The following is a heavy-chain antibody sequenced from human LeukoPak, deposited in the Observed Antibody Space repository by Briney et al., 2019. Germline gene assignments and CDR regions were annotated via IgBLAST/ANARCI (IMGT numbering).Heavy chain of an antibody. CDR2: ISYSGNT. Sequence: SETLSLTCTVSGGSINNYYWSWIRQPPGKGLEWIGHISYSGNTNYNSSLRSRVTISVDPSKNQFSLNLSSVTAADTAVYYCARHIYGTNSRVDYWGQGALVTVSS. D-gene: IGHD4/OR15-4a*01. J-gene: IGHJ4*02. CDR1: GGSINNYY. V-gene: IGHV4-59*08. CDR3: ARHIYGTNSRVDY.